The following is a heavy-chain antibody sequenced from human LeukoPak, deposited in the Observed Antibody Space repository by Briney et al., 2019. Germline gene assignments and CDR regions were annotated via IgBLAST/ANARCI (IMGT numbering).Heavy chain of an antibody. CDR2: MNPNSGNT. CDR3: ARGVHDYVLWFDP. J-gene: IGHJ5*02. Sequence: GASVKVSCKASGYTFTSYDINWVRQATGQGLEWMGWMNPNSGNTGYAQKFQGRVTMSRNTSISTAYMELSSLRSEDTAVYYCARGVHDYVLWFDPWGQGTLVTVSS. CDR1: GYTFTSYD. D-gene: IGHD3-16*01. V-gene: IGHV1-8*01.